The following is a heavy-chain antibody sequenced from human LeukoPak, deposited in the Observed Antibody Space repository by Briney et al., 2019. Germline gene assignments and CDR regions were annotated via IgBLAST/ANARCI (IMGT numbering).Heavy chain of an antibody. V-gene: IGHV4-34*01. CDR3: ARGGITIFGVVIPFDY. CDR2: INHSGST. D-gene: IGHD3-3*01. J-gene: IGHJ4*02. Sequence: SETLSLTCAVYGGSFSGYYWSWIRQPPGKGLEWIGEINHSGSTNYNPSLKSRVTISVDTSKNQFSLKLSSVTAADTAVYYCARGGITIFGVVIPFDYWGQGTLVTVSS. CDR1: GGSFSGYY.